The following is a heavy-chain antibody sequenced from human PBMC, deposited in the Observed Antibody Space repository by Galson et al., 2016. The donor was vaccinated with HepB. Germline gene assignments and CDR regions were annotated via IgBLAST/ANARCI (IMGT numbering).Heavy chain of an antibody. CDR2: ISSGSSYI. CDR1: GFTFSSYS. V-gene: IGHV3-21*01. J-gene: IGHJ4*02. Sequence: SLRLSCAASGFTFSSYSMNWVRQAPGKGPEWVSSISSGSSYIFYADSVKGRFTISRDNAKNSLYLQMSSLRAEDTAVYYCARDASSTGYFGGTTDDYWGQGTLVTVSS. D-gene: IGHD3-22*01. CDR3: ARDASSTGYFGGTTDDY.